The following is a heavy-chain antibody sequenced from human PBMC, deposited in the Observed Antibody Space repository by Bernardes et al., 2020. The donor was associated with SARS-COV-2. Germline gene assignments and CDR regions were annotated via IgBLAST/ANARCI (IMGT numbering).Heavy chain of an antibody. J-gene: IGHJ3*02. CDR3: ARHVYHGDYHENAFDI. CDR1: GGSISSYY. Sequence: SATLSLTCTVSGGSISSYYWSWIRQPPGKGLEWIGYIYYSGSTNYNPSLKSRVTISVDTSKNQFSLKLSSVTAADTAVYYCARHVYHGDYHENAFDIWGQGTMVTVSS. CDR2: IYYSGST. D-gene: IGHD4-17*01. V-gene: IGHV4-59*08.